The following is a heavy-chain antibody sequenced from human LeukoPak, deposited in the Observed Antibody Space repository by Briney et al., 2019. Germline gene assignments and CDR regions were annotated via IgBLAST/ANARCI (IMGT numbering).Heavy chain of an antibody. CDR2: ISYDGNNK. D-gene: IGHD5-12*01. CDR1: GFTFSSYA. Sequence: GGSLRLSCAASGFTFSSYAMHWVRQAPGKGLEWVAVISYDGNNKYYADSVKGRFTISRDNSKNTLYLQMNSLRVEDTAVYYCASHGGLWGQGTLVTVSS. V-gene: IGHV3-30*03. J-gene: IGHJ4*02. CDR3: ASHGGL.